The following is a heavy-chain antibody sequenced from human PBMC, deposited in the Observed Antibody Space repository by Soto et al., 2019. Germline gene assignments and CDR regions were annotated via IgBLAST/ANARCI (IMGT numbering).Heavy chain of an antibody. CDR2: FTDTGGET. J-gene: IGHJ4*02. CDR3: ARGSTDAYPGSRIFDF. CDR1: GIPFGRVP. D-gene: IGHD3-10*01. Sequence: EVQLLESGGDLVRLGGSLRLSWVAFGIPFGRVPMSWAGRAPGEGLEWFSIFTDTGGETKYADSVRGRFTISRENSKNTLYLQMSSLRVEDSAVYYCARGSTDAYPGSRIFDFWGRGTLVTVSA. V-gene: IGHV3-23*01.